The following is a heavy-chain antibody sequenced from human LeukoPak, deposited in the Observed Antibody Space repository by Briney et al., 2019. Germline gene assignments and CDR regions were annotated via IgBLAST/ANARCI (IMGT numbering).Heavy chain of an antibody. CDR2: ISYDGSNK. D-gene: IGHD6-13*01. V-gene: IGHV3-30*03. J-gene: IGHJ4*02. CDR3: AANIAAAGNSNY. CDR1: GFTFSSYG. Sequence: PGGSLRLSCAASGFTFSSYGMHWVRQAPGKGLEWVAVISYDGSNKYYADSVKGRFTISRDNSKSTLYLQMNSLRAEDTAVYYCAANIAAAGNSNYWGQGTLVTVSS.